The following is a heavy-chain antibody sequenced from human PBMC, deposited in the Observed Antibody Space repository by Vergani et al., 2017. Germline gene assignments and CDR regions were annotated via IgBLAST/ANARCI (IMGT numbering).Heavy chain of an antibody. CDR3: AKAGSGSYTPDYYYFDY. Sequence: EVQLLESGGGLVQPGGSLRLSCAASGFTFSSYAMSWVRQAPGKGLEWVSAISGSGGSTYYADSVKGRFTISRDNSKNTLYLQMNSLRAEDTAVYYCAKAGSGSYTPDYYYFDYWGQGTLVIVSA. V-gene: IGHV3-23*01. CDR1: GFTFSSYA. J-gene: IGHJ4*02. D-gene: IGHD1-26*01. CDR2: ISGSGGST.